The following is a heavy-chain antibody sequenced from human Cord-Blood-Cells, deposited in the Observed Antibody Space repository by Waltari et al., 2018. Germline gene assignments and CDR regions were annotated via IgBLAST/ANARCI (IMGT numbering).Heavy chain of an antibody. J-gene: IGHJ1*01. D-gene: IGHD1-26*01. Sequence: QVQLVQSGAEVKKPGASVKVSCKASGYTFTSYDIHWVRQATGQGLEWMGWMNPNSGNTGYAQKFQGRVTMTRNTSISTAYMELSSLRSEDTVVYYCAIGSYLASLAEYFQHWGQGTLVTVSS. CDR2: MNPNSGNT. CDR3: AIGSYLASLAEYFQH. CDR1: GYTFTSYD. V-gene: IGHV1-8*01.